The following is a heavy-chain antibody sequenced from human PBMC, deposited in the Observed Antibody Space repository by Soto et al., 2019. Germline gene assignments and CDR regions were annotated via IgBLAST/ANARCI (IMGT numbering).Heavy chain of an antibody. D-gene: IGHD1-20*01. CDR1: GASISVHSYY. CDR2: SYYSGTT. Sequence: SATLSLTCTVSGASISVHSYYWTWIRQPPGKGLEWIGSSYYSGTTYFNPSLKSRATISVDTSKNQFSLRLTSVTAADTAIYYCTRRYNWNANYGEPCGPGPLVTVS. V-gene: IGHV4-39*01. CDR3: TRRYNWNANYGEP. J-gene: IGHJ5*02.